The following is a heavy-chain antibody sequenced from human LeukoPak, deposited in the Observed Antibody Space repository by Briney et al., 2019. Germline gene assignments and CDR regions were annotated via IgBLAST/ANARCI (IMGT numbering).Heavy chain of an antibody. Sequence: GGSLELSCAASGFTFSSYGMHWVRQAPGKGLEWVAFIRYDGSNKYYADSVKGRFTISRDNSKNTLYLQMNSLRAEDTAVYYCAKAYGDYFDYWGQGTLVTVSS. CDR1: GFTFSSYG. V-gene: IGHV3-30*02. J-gene: IGHJ4*02. D-gene: IGHD4-17*01. CDR3: AKAYGDYFDY. CDR2: IRYDGSNK.